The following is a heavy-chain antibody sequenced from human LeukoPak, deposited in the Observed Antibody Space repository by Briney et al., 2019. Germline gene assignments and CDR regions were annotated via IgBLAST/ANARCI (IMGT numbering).Heavy chain of an antibody. CDR2: ISSSGSTI. J-gene: IGHJ6*03. V-gene: IGHV3-11*04. Sequence: PGGSLRLSCAASGFTFSDYYMSWIRQAPGKGLEWVSYISSSGSTIYYADSVKGRFTISRDNAENSLYLQMNSLRAEDTAVYYCARGSYYYDSSGYYMDVWGKGTTVTVSS. CDR3: ARGSYYYDSSGYYMDV. D-gene: IGHD3-22*01. CDR1: GFTFSDYY.